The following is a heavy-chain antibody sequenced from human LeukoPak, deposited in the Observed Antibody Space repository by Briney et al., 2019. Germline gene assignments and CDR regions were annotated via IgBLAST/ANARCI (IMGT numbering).Heavy chain of an antibody. J-gene: IGHJ4*02. Sequence: GGSLRLSCAACGFTFSSYDMHWVRQATGKGLEWVSAIGTAGDTYYPGSVKGQFTISRDNAKNSLYLQMNSLRVEDTALYYCVKDLKPGGADKWGQGTLVTVSS. V-gene: IGHV3-13*03. CDR1: GFTFSSYD. D-gene: IGHD3-16*01. CDR2: IGTAGDT. CDR3: VKDLKPGGADK.